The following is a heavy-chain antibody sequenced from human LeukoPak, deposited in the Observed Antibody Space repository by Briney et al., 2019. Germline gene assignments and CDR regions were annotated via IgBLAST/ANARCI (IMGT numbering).Heavy chain of an antibody. D-gene: IGHD2-21*02. CDR1: GYTFTGYY. CDR3: ARGEGRLPPHFDY. Sequence: ASVKVSCKASGYTFTGYYMHWVRQAPGQGLEWMGWINPNSGGTNYAQKFQGRVTMTRDTSISTAYMELSRLRSDDTAVYYCARGEGRLPPHFDYWGQGTLVTVSS. CDR2: INPNSGGT. J-gene: IGHJ4*02. V-gene: IGHV1-2*02.